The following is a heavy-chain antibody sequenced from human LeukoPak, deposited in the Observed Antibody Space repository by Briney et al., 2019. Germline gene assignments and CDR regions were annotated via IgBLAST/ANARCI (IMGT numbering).Heavy chain of an antibody. CDR2: IYGGGST. Sequence: GGSLRLPCAASGFTVSSNYMSWVRQAPGKGLEWVSVIYGGGSTFHADSVQGRFAISRDNSKNMLYLHMNTLRVEDTAVYYCAREGKEPGSGYFDLWGRGTVVTVSS. CDR1: GFTVSSNY. J-gene: IGHJ2*01. CDR3: AREGKEPGSGYFDL. V-gene: IGHV3-66*01. D-gene: IGHD2-15*01.